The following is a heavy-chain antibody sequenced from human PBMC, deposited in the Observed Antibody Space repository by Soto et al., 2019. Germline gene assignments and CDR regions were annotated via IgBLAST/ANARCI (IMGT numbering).Heavy chain of an antibody. J-gene: IGHJ4*02. V-gene: IGHV1-69*12. Sequence: QVQLVQSGAEVKKPGSSVRVSCTASGGTFSNSIINWVRQAPGQGLEWMGGITPIFGTANYAQKFQDRVTITADDSTTTAYMVLNSLGSEATAVYYCASGRLTDQYWGQGTLVTVSS. D-gene: IGHD2-21*02. CDR3: ASGRLTDQY. CDR2: ITPIFGTA. CDR1: GGTFSNSI.